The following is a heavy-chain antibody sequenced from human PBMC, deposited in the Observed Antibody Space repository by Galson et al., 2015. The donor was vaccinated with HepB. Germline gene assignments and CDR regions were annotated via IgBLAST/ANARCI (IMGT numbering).Heavy chain of an antibody. CDR3: ARGTVAGRGYYYYGMDV. CDR1: GFTFSSYS. J-gene: IGHJ6*02. D-gene: IGHD6-19*01. Sequence: SLRLSCAASGFTFSSYSMNWVRQAPGKGLEWVSYISSSSSTIYYADSVKGRFTISRDNAKNSLYLQMNSLRDEDTAVYYCARGTVAGRGYYYYGMDVWGQGTTVTVSS. V-gene: IGHV3-48*02. CDR2: ISSSSSTI.